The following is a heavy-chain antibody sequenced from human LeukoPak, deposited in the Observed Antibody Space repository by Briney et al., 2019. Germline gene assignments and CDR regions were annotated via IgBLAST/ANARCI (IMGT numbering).Heavy chain of an antibody. Sequence: ASVKVSRKASGGTFSSYAISWVRQAPGQGLEWMGGIIPIFGTANYAQKFQGRVTITADESTSTAYMELSSLRSEDTAVYYCARLNRDTAMVLDYWGQGTLVTVSS. J-gene: IGHJ4*02. CDR2: IIPIFGTA. V-gene: IGHV1-69*01. CDR1: GGTFSSYA. CDR3: ARLNRDTAMVLDY. D-gene: IGHD5-18*01.